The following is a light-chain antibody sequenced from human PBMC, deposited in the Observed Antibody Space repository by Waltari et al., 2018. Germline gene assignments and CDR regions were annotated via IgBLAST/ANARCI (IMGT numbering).Light chain of an antibody. Sequence: EIVLTQSPGTLSLSTGERATLSCRASQSVSSNYLAWYQQKPGQAPRLLIYCASSRATGIPDRFSGSGSGTDFTLTISRLEPEDFAVYYCQQYGSSPLTFGQGTKLEIK. CDR3: QQYGSSPLT. J-gene: IGKJ2*01. CDR2: CAS. CDR1: QSVSSNY. V-gene: IGKV3-20*01.